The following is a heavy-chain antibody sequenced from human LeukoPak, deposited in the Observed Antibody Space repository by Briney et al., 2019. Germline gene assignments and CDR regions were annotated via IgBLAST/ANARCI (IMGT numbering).Heavy chain of an antibody. CDR1: GSTFSSYA. D-gene: IGHD3-3*01. V-gene: IGHV3-30-3*01. CDR3: ARDMGLEWLAYYFDY. CDR2: ISNDGINK. J-gene: IGHJ4*02. Sequence: GGSLRLSCAASGSTFSSYAVHWVRQAPGKGLKWVAVISNDGINKYYAVSVKGRFTISRDNSKNTVILQMNSLRPEDTALYYCARDMGLEWLAYYFDYWGQGTLVSVSS.